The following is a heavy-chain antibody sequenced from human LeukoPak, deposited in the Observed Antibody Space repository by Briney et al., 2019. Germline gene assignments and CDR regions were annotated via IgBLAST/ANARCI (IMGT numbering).Heavy chain of an antibody. CDR1: GDSINSLDL. D-gene: IGHD3-22*01. CDR2: MYLSGTT. Sequence: SETLSLTCTVSGDSINSLDLWSWVRQPPGKGLEWIGEMYLSGTTHSNPSVKSRVTISIDKSKNQFFSNLSSVTAADTAVYYCAGLVGRYSSGLYYYYFDYWGQGTLVTVSS. J-gene: IGHJ4*02. CDR3: AGLVGRYSSGLYYYYFDY. V-gene: IGHV4-4*02.